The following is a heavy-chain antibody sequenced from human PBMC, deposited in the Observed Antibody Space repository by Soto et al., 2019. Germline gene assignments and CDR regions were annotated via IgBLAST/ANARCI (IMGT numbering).Heavy chain of an antibody. J-gene: IGHJ4*02. D-gene: IGHD3-9*01. CDR1: GFTFSSYA. CDR2: ISGSGGST. CDR3: AKDRGEGLRYFDWLLYAYDWGYFDY. V-gene: IGHV3-23*01. Sequence: GGSLRLSCAASGFTFSSYAMSWVRQAPGKGLEWVSAISGSGGSTYYADSVKGRFTISRDNSKNTLYLQMNSLRAEDTAVYYCAKDRGEGLRYFDWLLYAYDWGYFDYWGQGTLVTVSS.